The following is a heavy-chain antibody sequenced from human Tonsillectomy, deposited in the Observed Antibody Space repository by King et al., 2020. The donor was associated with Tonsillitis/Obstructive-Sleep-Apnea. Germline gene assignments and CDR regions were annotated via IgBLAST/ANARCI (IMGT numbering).Heavy chain of an antibody. D-gene: IGHD3-10*01. J-gene: IGHJ6*03. CDR3: AFGDYYYYYMDV. CDR2: ISGRCGYT. V-gene: IGHV3-23*04. CDR1: GFTFSSYA. Sequence: VQLVESGGGLVQPGGSLRLSCAASGFTFSSYAMSWVRQAPGKGLEWVSAISGRCGYTYYADSVKGRFTISRDNSKNTLYLQMKSLRAEDTAVYYCAFGDYYYYYMDVWGKGATVTVSS.